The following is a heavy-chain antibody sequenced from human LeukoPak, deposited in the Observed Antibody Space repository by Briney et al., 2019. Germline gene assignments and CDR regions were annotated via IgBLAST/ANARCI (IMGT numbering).Heavy chain of an antibody. D-gene: IGHD2-15*01. Sequence: ASVKVSCKASGYTVTSYYMHWVRQAPGQGLEWMGLLNPSGGSTSYAQKFQGRATLTRATSTSTVYMELSSLRSEDTAMYYCARSSLGYCSGGSCYNLWPFDYWGQGTLVTVSS. CDR1: GYTVTSYY. CDR3: ARSSLGYCSGGSCYNLWPFDY. J-gene: IGHJ4*02. CDR2: LNPSGGST. V-gene: IGHV1-46*01.